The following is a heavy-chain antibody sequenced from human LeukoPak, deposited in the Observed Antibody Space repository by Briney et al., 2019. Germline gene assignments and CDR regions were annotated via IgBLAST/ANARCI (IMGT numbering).Heavy chain of an antibody. CDR3: AHSRDLAARLYFDY. CDR1: GFSLSTSGVG. CDR2: IYWNDDK. Sequence: SGPTLVNPTQTLTLTCTLSGFSLSTSGVGVGWIRQPPGKALEWLALIYWNDDKRYSPSLKSRLTITKDTSKNQVVLTMTNMDPVDTATYYCAHSRDLAARLYFDYWGQGTLVTVSS. J-gene: IGHJ4*02. V-gene: IGHV2-5*01. D-gene: IGHD6-6*01.